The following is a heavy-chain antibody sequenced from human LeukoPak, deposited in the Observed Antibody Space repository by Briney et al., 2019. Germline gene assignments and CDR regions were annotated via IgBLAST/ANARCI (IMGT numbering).Heavy chain of an antibody. CDR1: GYTFTSYG. Sequence: ASVKVSCKASGYTFTSYGISWVRQAPGQGLEWMGWISAYNGNTNYAQKLQGRVTMTTDISTSTAYMELRSLRSDDTAVYYCASASYSSGWFYFDYWGQGTLVTVSS. J-gene: IGHJ4*02. CDR3: ASASYSSGWFYFDY. CDR2: ISAYNGNT. D-gene: IGHD6-19*01. V-gene: IGHV1-18*01.